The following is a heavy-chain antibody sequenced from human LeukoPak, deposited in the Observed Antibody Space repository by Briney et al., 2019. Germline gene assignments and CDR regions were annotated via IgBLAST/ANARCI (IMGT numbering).Heavy chain of an antibody. CDR2: VYYSTNT. V-gene: IGHV4-39*01. J-gene: IGHJ4*02. Sequence: PSETLSLTCTVSGDSISSSSYYWGWLRQPPGKGLEWIGNVYYSTNTYYNPSLKSRVTISVDTSKNQFSLKLSSVTAADTAVYYCARRPGQQHYFDYWGQRTLVTVSS. CDR3: ARRPGQQHYFDY. D-gene: IGHD6-13*01. CDR1: GDSISSSSYY.